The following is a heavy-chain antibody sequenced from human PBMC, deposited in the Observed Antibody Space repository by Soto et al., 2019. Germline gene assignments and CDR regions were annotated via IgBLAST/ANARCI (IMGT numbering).Heavy chain of an antibody. D-gene: IGHD3-22*01. CDR2: IYHSGNT. Sequence: SETLSLTCTVSGVSFSSYYWSWIRQPPGKGLEWIGYIYHSGNTNYNPSLKSRVTISVDTSKNQFSLKLTSVTAADAALYYCARDFFDSSDYTTNWFDPWGQGTLVTVSS. J-gene: IGHJ5*02. V-gene: IGHV4-59*08. CDR3: ARDFFDSSDYTTNWFDP. CDR1: GVSFSSYY.